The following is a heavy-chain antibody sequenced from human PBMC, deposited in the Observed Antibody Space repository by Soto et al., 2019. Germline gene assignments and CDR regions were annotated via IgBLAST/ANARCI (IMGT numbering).Heavy chain of an antibody. CDR2: INHSGST. V-gene: IGHV4-34*01. Sequence: SETLSLTCAVYGGSFSGYYWNWIRQPPGKGLEWIGEINHSGSTNYNPSLRSRVTISVDTSKNQFSLKLSSVTAADTAVYYCARRIGTNNWYFDLWGRGTLVTVSS. CDR1: GGSFSGYY. J-gene: IGHJ2*01. CDR3: ARRIGTNNWYFDL. D-gene: IGHD1-26*01.